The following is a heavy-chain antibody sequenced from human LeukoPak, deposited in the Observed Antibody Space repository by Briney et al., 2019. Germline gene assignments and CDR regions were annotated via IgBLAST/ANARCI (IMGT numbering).Heavy chain of an antibody. D-gene: IGHD3-10*01. J-gene: IGHJ4*02. CDR1: GYTFTSYY. V-gene: IGHV1-46*01. CDR2: INPSGGST. Sequence: GASVKVSCKSSGYTFTSYYMYWVRQAPGQGLEWVALINPSGGSTNYAQKFQGRVTMTRDMSTSTVYMELSSLRSEDTAVYYCARERSRYYGSGVEYWGQGTLVTVSS. CDR3: ARERSRYYGSGVEY.